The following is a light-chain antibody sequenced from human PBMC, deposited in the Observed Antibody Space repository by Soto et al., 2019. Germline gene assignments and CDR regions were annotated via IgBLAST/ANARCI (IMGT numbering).Light chain of an antibody. CDR3: SSYSSSSTYV. CDR2: EVS. CDR1: SSDVGNYNY. Sequence: QSVLTQPASVSGSPGQSITISCTGTSSDVGNYNYVSWYQQHPGKAPKLMIYEVSNRPSGVSHRFSGSKSGNTASLTISGLQAEYEADYYCSSYSSSSTYVFGIGTKLTVL. V-gene: IGLV2-14*01. J-gene: IGLJ1*01.